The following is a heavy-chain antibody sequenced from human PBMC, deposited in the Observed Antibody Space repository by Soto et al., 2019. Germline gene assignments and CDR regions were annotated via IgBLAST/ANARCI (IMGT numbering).Heavy chain of an antibody. Sequence: EVQLLESGGGVVQPGGSLRLSCAASGFSFNDYAMTWVRQSPGKGLEWVSAINDDGDSTYYADSVKGRFTISRDNSKNTVFLEMNSLRAEDTAAYHCAKVVVMSAVNDALDIWGQGTMVTVSS. CDR1: GFSFNDYA. V-gene: IGHV3-23*01. D-gene: IGHD3-16*02. CDR3: AKVVVMSAVNDALDI. CDR2: INDDGDST. J-gene: IGHJ3*02.